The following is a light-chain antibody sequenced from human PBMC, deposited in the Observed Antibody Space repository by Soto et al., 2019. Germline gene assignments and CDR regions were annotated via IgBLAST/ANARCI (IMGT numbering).Light chain of an antibody. J-gene: IGKJ3*01. CDR1: QIVSSSY. CDR2: DAS. CDR3: QQRYTLIT. V-gene: IGKV3-11*01. Sequence: EIVVTQSPGTLSLSPGERATLACRASQIVSSSYLAWYQQKPGQAPRLLIYDASKRATGSPARFSGSGSGTDFTLTISSLEPEDFAVYYCQQRYTLITFGPGTKVDIK.